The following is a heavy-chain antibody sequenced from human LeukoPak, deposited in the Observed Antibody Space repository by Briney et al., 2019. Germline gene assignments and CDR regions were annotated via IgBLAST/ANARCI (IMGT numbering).Heavy chain of an antibody. D-gene: IGHD1-26*01. V-gene: IGHV4-38-2*02. Sequence: PSQTLSLTCTVSGDSISSGDYYWSWIRQPPGKGLEWIGSIYHSGSTYYNPSLKSRVTISVDTSKNQFSLKLSSVTAADTAVYYCARLSGSYGYWGQGTLVTVSS. CDR3: ARLSGSYGY. CDR2: IYHSGST. J-gene: IGHJ4*02. CDR1: GDSISSGDYY.